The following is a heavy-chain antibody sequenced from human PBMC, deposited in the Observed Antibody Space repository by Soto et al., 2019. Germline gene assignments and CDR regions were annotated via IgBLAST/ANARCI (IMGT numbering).Heavy chain of an antibody. CDR2: ISSSSSYI. J-gene: IGHJ4*02. CDR1: GFTFSSYA. CDR3: ARASNWNYDY. V-gene: IGHV3-21*01. Sequence: GGSLRLSCAASGFTFSSYAMNWVRQAPGKGLEWVSAISSSSSYIYYADSVKGRFTISRDNAKNSLYLQMNSLRAEDTAVYYCARASNWNYDYWGQGTLVTVSS. D-gene: IGHD1-7*01.